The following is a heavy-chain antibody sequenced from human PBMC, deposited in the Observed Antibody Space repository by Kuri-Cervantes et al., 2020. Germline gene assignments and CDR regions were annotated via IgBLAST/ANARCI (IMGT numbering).Heavy chain of an antibody. D-gene: IGHD4-17*01. Sequence: GESLKISCAASGITFSSYALTWVRQAPGKGLEWVSSISGSDYSRYADSVKGRFTISRDNSKNTLYLQMNSLRAEDTAVYYCAKDPNGDYVGAFDDWGQGTLVTVSS. CDR2: ISGSDYSR. CDR1: GITFSSYA. CDR3: AKDPNGDYVGAFDD. J-gene: IGHJ4*02. V-gene: IGHV3-23*01.